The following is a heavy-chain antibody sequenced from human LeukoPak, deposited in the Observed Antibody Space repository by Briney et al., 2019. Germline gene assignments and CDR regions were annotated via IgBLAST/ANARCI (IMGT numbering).Heavy chain of an antibody. CDR2: INPDGATT. D-gene: IGHD2-21*02. Sequence: GGSLRLSCAASGFTFSSYWMHWVRQAPGKGLVWVSRINPDGATTSYADSVKGRFTISRDNAKNTVDLQMNSLRGEDTAVHYCARDAGDCGGDCPRWFDPWGQGILVTVSS. J-gene: IGHJ5*02. CDR1: GFTFSSYW. CDR3: ARDAGDCGGDCPRWFDP. V-gene: IGHV3-74*01.